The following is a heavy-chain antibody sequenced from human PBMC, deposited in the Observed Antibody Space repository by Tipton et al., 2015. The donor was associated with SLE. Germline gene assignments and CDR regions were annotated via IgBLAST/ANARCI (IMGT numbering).Heavy chain of an antibody. J-gene: IGHJ4*02. CDR1: GGSLSRYY. V-gene: IGHV4-59*12. D-gene: IGHD1-26*01. Sequence: TLSLTCTVSGGSLSRYYWSWIRQTPGGGLEWIGYIHFSGRTNYNPSLKSRVSISVDTSKNQFSLNLSSVTAADTAVYYCAREAVGADGGLDYWGQGTPVTVSS. CDR2: IHFSGRT. CDR3: AREAVGADGGLDY.